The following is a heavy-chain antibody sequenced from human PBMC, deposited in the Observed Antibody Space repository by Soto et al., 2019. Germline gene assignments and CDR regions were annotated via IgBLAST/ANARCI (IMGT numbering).Heavy chain of an antibody. CDR2: VYNSGST. CDR3: ARYRREAVAGYTLDN. CDR1: CGSISSNY. D-gene: IGHD6-13*01. J-gene: IGHJ4*02. V-gene: IGHV4-59*01. Sequence: SETLSLTCTVSCGSISSNYWTWIRQPPGKGLEWIGYVYNSGSTNYNPSLKSRVTISEDTSKSQFSLKVNSMTAADTAVYYCARYRREAVAGYTLDNWGQGILVTVSS.